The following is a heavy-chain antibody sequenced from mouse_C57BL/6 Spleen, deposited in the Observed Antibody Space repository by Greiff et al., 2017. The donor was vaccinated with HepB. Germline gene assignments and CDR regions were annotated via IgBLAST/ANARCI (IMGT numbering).Heavy chain of an antibody. CDR2: ISDGGSYT. Sequence: DVQLVESGGGLVKPGGSLKLSCAASGFTFSSYAMSWVRQTPEKRLEWVATISDGGSYTYYPDNVKGRFTISRDNAKNNLYLQMSHLKSEDTAMYYCARVYSHFDYWGQGTTLTVSS. CDR1: GFTFSSYA. J-gene: IGHJ2*01. D-gene: IGHD2-12*01. CDR3: ARVYSHFDY. V-gene: IGHV5-4*01.